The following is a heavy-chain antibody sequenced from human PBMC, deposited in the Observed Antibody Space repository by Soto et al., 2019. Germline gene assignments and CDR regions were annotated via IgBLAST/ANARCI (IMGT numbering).Heavy chain of an antibody. CDR1: RFTLSSFA. V-gene: IGHV3-48*02. J-gene: IGHJ5*02. CDR2: ISSSSSNI. Sequence: EVQLAESGGGLVQPGGSLRLSCAASRFTLSSFAMNWVRQAPGKGLEWVSYISSSSSNIQYAGSVKGRFTISRDNAKNSLYLQMNSLRDDDTAVYFCARDCSVGNRWCRWFDPWGQGTLVTVSS. D-gene: IGHD2-15*01. CDR3: ARDCSVGNRWCRWFDP.